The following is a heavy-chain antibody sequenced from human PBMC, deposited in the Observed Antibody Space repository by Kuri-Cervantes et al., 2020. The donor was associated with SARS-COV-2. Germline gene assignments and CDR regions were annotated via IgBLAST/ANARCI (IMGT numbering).Heavy chain of an antibody. CDR1: GGSISSGGYF. Sequence: SETLSLTCAVSGGSISSGGYFWSWIRQPPGKGLEWIGYIYHSGSTYYNPSLKSRVTISVDRSKNQFSLKLRSATAADTAVYYCATPFGVVPYWGRGTLVTVSS. CDR3: ATPFGVVPY. D-gene: IGHD3-3*01. V-gene: IGHV4-30-2*01. CDR2: IYHSGST. J-gene: IGHJ4*02.